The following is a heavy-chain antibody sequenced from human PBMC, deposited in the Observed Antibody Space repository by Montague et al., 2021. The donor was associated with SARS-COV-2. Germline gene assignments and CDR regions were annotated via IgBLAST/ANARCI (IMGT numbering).Heavy chain of an antibody. D-gene: IGHD3-10*01. CDR3: ARLGVVPSPRTFDP. Sequence: SETLSLTCEVSGASISSNNWWIWVRQSPGKGLEWIGETYHSGSTNYNPFLRSRVTISVDKSKNQFPLKVNSVSAADTAVYYCARLGVVPSPRTFDPWGQGTLVTVSS. J-gene: IGHJ5*02. CDR2: TYHSGST. CDR1: GASISSNNW. V-gene: IGHV4-4*02.